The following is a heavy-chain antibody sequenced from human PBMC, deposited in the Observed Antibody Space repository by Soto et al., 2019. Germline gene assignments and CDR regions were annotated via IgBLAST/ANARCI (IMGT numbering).Heavy chain of an antibody. CDR2: INHSGST. J-gene: IGHJ5*02. V-gene: IGHV4-34*01. CDR1: GGSFSGYD. Sequence: ASETLSLSCAVYGGSFSGYDGSWLRQPPGKGLEWIGEINHSGSTNYNPSLKSRVTISVDTSKNQFSLKLSSVTAADTAVYYCARGLVTLQTGTTMDRYNWFDPLVKGTLDTVSS. D-gene: IGHD4-4*01. CDR3: ARGLVTLQTGTTMDRYNWFDP.